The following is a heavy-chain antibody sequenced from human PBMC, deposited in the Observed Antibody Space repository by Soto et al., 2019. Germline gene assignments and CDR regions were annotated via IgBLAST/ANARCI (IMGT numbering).Heavy chain of an antibody. D-gene: IGHD3-22*01. J-gene: IGHJ4*02. CDR1: GYTFTSYD. CDR3: ARAGYYYDSSGYYSYDY. CDR2: MNPNSGNT. V-gene: IGHV1-8*01. Sequence: ASVKVTCKASGYTFTSYDINWVRQATGQGLEWMGWMNPNSGNTGYAQKFQGRVTMTRNTSISTAYMELSSLRSEDTAVYYCARAGYYYDSSGYYSYDYWGQGTLVTVSS.